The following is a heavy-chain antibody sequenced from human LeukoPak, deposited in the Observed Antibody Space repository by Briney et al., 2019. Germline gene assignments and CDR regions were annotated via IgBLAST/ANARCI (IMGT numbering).Heavy chain of an antibody. D-gene: IGHD2-21*02. J-gene: IGHJ4*02. Sequence: SETLSLTCTVSGGSISSSSYYWGWIRQPPGKGLEWIGSIYYSGSTYYNPSLKSRVTISVDTSKNQFSLKLSSVTAADTAVYYCAREIYCGGDCSYLDYWGQGTLVTVSS. CDR1: GGSISSSSYY. CDR2: IYYSGST. CDR3: AREIYCGGDCSYLDY. V-gene: IGHV4-39*07.